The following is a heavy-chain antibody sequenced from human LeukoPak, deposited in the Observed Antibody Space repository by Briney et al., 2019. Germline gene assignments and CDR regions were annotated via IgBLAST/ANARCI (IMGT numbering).Heavy chain of an antibody. J-gene: IGHJ4*02. Sequence: PSETLSLTCAVYGGSFSGYYWSWIRQPPGKGLEWIGEINHSGSTNYNPSLKSRVTISVDTSKNQFSLRLSSVTAADTAVYYCATRLLWFGELWGAQLSYYFDYWGQGTLVTVSS. CDR2: INHSGST. CDR1: GGSFSGYY. CDR3: ATRLLWFGELWGAQLSYYFDY. D-gene: IGHD3-10*01. V-gene: IGHV4-34*01.